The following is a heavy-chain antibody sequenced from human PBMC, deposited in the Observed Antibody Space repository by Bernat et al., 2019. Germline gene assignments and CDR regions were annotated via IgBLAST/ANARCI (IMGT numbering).Heavy chain of an antibody. D-gene: IGHD4-17*01. CDR2: IWQEGSNE. CDR3: ARVSLYGAPASAMDV. V-gene: IGHV3-33*01. J-gene: IGHJ6*02. Sequence: QVQLVESGGGVVQPGRSLRLSCEASKFTFSSYGMHWVRQAPGKGREGGAVIWQEGSNENYADSVKGRFTIARDNSKNTLYLQMNGLRAEDAAVYYCARVSLYGAPASAMDVWGQGTTVTVSS. CDR1: KFTFSSYG.